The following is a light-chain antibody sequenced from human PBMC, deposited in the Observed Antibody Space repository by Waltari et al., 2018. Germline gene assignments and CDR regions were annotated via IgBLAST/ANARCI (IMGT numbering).Light chain of an antibody. Sequence: DIVMTQSPDSLAVSLGERATINCKSSQSVLYSSNNKNYLAWYQQKPGQPPKLLICWASIRESGVPDRFSGSGSGTDFTLTISSLQAEDVAVYYCRQYYSTPPTFGQGTKVEIK. V-gene: IGKV4-1*01. CDR3: RQYYSTPPT. J-gene: IGKJ1*01. CDR2: WAS. CDR1: QSVLYSSNNKNY.